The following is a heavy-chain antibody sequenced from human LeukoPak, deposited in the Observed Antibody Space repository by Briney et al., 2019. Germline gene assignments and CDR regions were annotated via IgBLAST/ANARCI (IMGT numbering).Heavy chain of an antibody. CDR3: AKCSGGYSGYDDY. V-gene: IGHV3-23*01. D-gene: IGHD5-12*01. J-gene: IGHJ4*02. Sequence: GGSLRLSCAASGFTFSSYAMGWVRQAPGKGLEWVSGISGSGGSTYYADSVKGRFTISRDESKNTLYLQMNSLRAEDTAVYYCAKCSGGYSGYDDYWGQGTLVTVSS. CDR2: ISGSGGST. CDR1: GFTFSSYA.